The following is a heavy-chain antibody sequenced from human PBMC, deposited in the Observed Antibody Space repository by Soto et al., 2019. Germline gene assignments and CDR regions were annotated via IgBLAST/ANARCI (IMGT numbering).Heavy chain of an antibody. CDR2: IYYSGST. Sequence: SETLSLTCTVSGGSISSYYWSWIRQPPGKGLEWIGYIYYSGSTNYNPSLKCRVTISVDTSKNQFSLKLSSVTAADTAVYYCARRRGSGVDYWGQGTLVTVSS. J-gene: IGHJ4*02. CDR3: ARRRGSGVDY. CDR1: GGSISSYY. D-gene: IGHD6-19*01. V-gene: IGHV4-59*01.